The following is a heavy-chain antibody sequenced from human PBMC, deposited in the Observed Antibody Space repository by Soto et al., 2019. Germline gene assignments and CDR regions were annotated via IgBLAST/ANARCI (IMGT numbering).Heavy chain of an antibody. V-gene: IGHV1-3*01. CDR2: INAGNGNT. CDR1: GYAFTSYA. CDR3: ARASAGKQQLVYYYYGMDV. D-gene: IGHD6-13*01. J-gene: IGHJ6*04. Sequence: GASVKVSCKASGYAFTSYAMHWVRQAPGQRLEWMGWINAGNGNTEYSQKFQGRVTITRDTSASTAYMELSSLRSEDTAVYYCARASAGKQQLVYYYYGMDVWGKGPTVTVSS.